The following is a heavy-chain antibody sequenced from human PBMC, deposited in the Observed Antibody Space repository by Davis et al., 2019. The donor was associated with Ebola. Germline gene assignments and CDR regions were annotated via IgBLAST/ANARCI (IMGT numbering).Heavy chain of an antibody. V-gene: IGHV4-59*08. J-gene: IGHJ4*02. CDR1: DGSISSYY. Sequence: MPSETLSLTCTVSDGSISSYYWSWIRQPPGKGLDWIGYIYYSGSTNYNPSLKSRVNISIDTSKKQFSLKLTSVTAADTAVYYCARGPTRYYFDNWGQGTLVTVSS. CDR2: IYYSGST. CDR3: ARGPTRYYFDN.